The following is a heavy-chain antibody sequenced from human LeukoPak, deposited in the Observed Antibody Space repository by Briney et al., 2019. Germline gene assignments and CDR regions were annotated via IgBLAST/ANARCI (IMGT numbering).Heavy chain of an antibody. Sequence: PSETLSLPCTVSGVSISSYYWSWLRQPPRKGLEYIGYIYNHGTANYNPSLKSRLTISIDTSKNQFSLKLNSVTAADTAVYYCARARWFDPWGQGILVTVSS. V-gene: IGHV4-59*01. CDR3: ARARWFDP. CDR2: IYNHGTA. J-gene: IGHJ5*02. CDR1: GVSISSYY.